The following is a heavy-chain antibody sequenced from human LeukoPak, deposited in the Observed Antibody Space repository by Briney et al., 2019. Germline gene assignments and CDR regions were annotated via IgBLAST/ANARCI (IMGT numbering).Heavy chain of an antibody. D-gene: IGHD5-18*01. V-gene: IGHV4-34*01. J-gene: IGHJ4*02. CDR3: ARCSDTAPCLY. Sequence: PSETLSLTCAAYGGTFSGYYWSWLRQPPGKGLEWIGEINHSGSTNYNPSLKSRVSISVDSSKNQFSLKVSSVTAEDTAVSYCARCSDTAPCLYWRQGTLVTVSS. CDR2: INHSGST. CDR1: GGTFSGYY.